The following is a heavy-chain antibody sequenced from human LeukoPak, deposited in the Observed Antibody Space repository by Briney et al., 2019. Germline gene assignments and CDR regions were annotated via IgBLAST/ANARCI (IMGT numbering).Heavy chain of an antibody. Sequence: ASVKVSCKASGYTFTSYYMHWVRQAPGQGLEWMGIINPSGGSTSYAQKFQGRVTMTRDTSTSTAYMELSSLRSEDTAVYYCAHKSSYSSGWYYFDYWGQGTLVTVSS. V-gene: IGHV1-46*01. J-gene: IGHJ4*02. CDR3: AHKSSYSSGWYYFDY. CDR1: GYTFTSYY. D-gene: IGHD6-19*01. CDR2: INPSGGST.